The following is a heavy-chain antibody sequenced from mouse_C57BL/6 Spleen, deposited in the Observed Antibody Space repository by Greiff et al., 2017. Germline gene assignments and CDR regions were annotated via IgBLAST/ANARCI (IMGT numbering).Heavy chain of an antibody. CDR2: IWWDDDK. V-gene: IGHV8-8*01. Sequence: QVTLKVSGPGILQPSPTLSLTCSFSGFSLSTFGMGVGWFRPPSGKGLEWLAHIWWDDDKYYNPALKRRLTISKVTSKNQVFLKIANVDTADTATYYCARIGDYYGSSYVPFAYWGQGTLVTVSA. D-gene: IGHD1-1*01. CDR3: ARIGDYYGSSYVPFAY. CDR1: GFSLSTFGMG. J-gene: IGHJ3*01.